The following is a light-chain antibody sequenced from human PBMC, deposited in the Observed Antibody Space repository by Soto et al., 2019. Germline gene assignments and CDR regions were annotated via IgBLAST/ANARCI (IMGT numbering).Light chain of an antibody. CDR1: SSDVGGYNY. CDR2: EVS. J-gene: IGLJ2*01. CDR3: SSYTSSSTL. V-gene: IGLV2-14*01. Sequence: QSALTQPASVSGSPGQSITISGTGTSSDVGGYNYVSWYQQHPGKAPKLMIYEVSNRPSGVSNGFSGSKSGNTASLTISGLQAEDEADYYCSSYTSSSTLLGGGTKLTVL.